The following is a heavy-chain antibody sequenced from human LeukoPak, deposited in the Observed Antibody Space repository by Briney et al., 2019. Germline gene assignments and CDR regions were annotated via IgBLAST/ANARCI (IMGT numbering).Heavy chain of an antibody. D-gene: IGHD6-19*01. CDR3: AKDGMRAVAGIEILYYYYYMDV. J-gene: IGHJ6*03. V-gene: IGHV3-30*18. CDR2: ISYDGSNK. Sequence: GRSLRLSCAASGFTFSSYGMHWVRQAPGKGLEWVAVISYDGSNKYYADSVKGRFTISRDNSKNTLYLQMNSLRAEDTAVYYCAKDGMRAVAGIEILYYYYYMDVWGKGTTVTVSS. CDR1: GFTFSSYG.